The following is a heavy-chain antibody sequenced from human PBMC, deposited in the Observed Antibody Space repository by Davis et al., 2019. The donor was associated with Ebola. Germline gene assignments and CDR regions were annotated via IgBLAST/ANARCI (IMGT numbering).Heavy chain of an antibody. Sequence: GESLKISCAASGFTFSSYSMNWVRQAPGKGLEWVSSISSSSSYIYYADSVKGRFTISRDNAKNSLYLQMNSLRAEDTAVYYCARGNRYSSGWYDYWGQGTLVTVSS. V-gene: IGHV3-21*01. CDR3: ARGNRYSSGWYDY. CDR1: GFTFSSYS. J-gene: IGHJ4*02. D-gene: IGHD6-19*01. CDR2: ISSSSSYI.